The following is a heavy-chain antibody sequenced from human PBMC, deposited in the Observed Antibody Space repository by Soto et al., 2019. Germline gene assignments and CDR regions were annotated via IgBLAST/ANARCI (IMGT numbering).Heavy chain of an antibody. CDR2: IIPIFGTA. J-gene: IGHJ4*02. Sequence: GASVKVSCKASGGTFSSYAISWVRQAPGQGLEWMGGIIPIFGTANYAQKFQGRVTITADESTSTAYMELSSLRSEDTAVYYCARGPQWLGPPYDFDYWGQGTLVTVSS. CDR3: ARGPQWLGPPYDFDY. CDR1: GGTFSSYA. V-gene: IGHV1-69*13. D-gene: IGHD6-19*01.